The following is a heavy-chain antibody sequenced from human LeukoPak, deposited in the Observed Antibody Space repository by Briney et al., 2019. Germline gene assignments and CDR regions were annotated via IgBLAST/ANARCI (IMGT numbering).Heavy chain of an antibody. V-gene: IGHV3-23*01. CDR2: ISSSGSGGSI. CDR1: GLTFSSHA. CDR3: AKEKTGWSGVIDS. D-gene: IGHD6-19*01. Sequence: GGSLRLSCEASGLTFSSHAMNWVRQAPGKGLEWVSGISSSGSGGSIHYADSVMGRFTISRDNSKNTLHLQMNSPRAEDTGIYYCAKEKTGWSGVIDSWGQGTQVTVSS. J-gene: IGHJ4*02.